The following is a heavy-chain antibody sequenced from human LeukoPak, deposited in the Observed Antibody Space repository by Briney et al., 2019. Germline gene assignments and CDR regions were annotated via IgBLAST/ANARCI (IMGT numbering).Heavy chain of an antibody. V-gene: IGHV3-53*01. CDR1: GFTVSSNH. D-gene: IGHD3-16*02. CDR3: ALGSVNRYYFGY. Sequence: GGSLRLSCAASGFTVSSNHINWVRQAPGKGLEWVSVIYSTGNTYYSDSVKGRFTISRDKSSNTVLLQMNSLRAEDTAVYYCALGSVNRYYFGYWGQGTLVTVSS. J-gene: IGHJ4*02. CDR2: IYSTGNT.